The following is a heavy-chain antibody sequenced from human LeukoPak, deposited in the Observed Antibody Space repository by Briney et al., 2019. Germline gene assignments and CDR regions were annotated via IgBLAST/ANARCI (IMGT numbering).Heavy chain of an antibody. Sequence: GASVKVSCKASGYTFTSYGISWVRQAPGQGLEWMGRIIPILGIANYAQKFQGRVTITADKSTSTAYMELSSLRSEDTAVYYCARVLGQYQLPRLDPWGQGALVTVSS. CDR1: GYTFTSYG. CDR3: ARVLGQYQLPRLDP. V-gene: IGHV1-69*04. J-gene: IGHJ5*02. CDR2: IIPILGIA. D-gene: IGHD2-2*01.